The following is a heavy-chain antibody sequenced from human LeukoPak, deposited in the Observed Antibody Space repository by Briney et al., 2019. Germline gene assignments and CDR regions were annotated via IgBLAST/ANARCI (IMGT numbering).Heavy chain of an antibody. CDR2: IRAYNGNT. CDR3: ARYYYDSSGYHIYFDY. V-gene: IGHV1-18*01. D-gene: IGHD3-22*01. CDR1: GYTFTSYG. J-gene: IGHJ4*02. Sequence: ASVKVSCKASGYTFTSYGISWVRQAPGQGLEWMGWIRAYNGNTNYAQKLQGRVTMTTDTSTSTAYMELRSLRSDDTAVYYCARYYYDSSGYHIYFDYWGQGTLVTVSS.